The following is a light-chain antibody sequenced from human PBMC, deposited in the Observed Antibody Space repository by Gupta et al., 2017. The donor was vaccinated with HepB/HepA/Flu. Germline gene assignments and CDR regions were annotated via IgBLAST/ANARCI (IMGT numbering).Light chain of an antibody. J-gene: IGKJ1*01. CDR2: GAS. CDR3: QKYGAGYPT. CDR1: HSIGSG. V-gene: IGKV3D-15*01. Sequence: TQSPVTLSLSPGERATLSCRASHSIGSGLAWYQQKPGQAPRLLIYGASTRATDIPARFSGSGFGTEFVLTISGLQAEDSASYYCQKYGAGYPTFGPGTRVEIK.